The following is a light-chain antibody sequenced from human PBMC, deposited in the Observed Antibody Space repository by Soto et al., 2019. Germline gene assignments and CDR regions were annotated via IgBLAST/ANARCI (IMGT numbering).Light chain of an antibody. Sequence: DIQMTQSPSTLSGSVGDRVTITCRASQTISSWLAWYQQKPGKAPKLLIYKASTLKSGVPSRFSGSGSGTEFTLTITSPQPEDFGTYSCQHYYRYSQAFGQGVKVDIK. CDR3: QHYYRYSQA. CDR2: KAS. CDR1: QTISSW. J-gene: IGKJ1*01. V-gene: IGKV1-5*03.